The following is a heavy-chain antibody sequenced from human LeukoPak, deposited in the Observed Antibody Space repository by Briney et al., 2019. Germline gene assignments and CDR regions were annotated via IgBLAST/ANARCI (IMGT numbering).Heavy chain of an antibody. CDR2: ISSSSSYI. CDR3: VGLRVPDYDILTGYEFDY. Sequence: GGSLRLSCAASGFTFSSYSMNWVRQAPGKGLEWVSSISSSSSYIYYADSVKGRFTISRDNAKNSLYLQMNSLRAEDTAVYYCVGLRVPDYDILTGYEFDYWGQGTLFTVSS. V-gene: IGHV3-21*01. D-gene: IGHD3-9*01. J-gene: IGHJ4*02. CDR1: GFTFSSYS.